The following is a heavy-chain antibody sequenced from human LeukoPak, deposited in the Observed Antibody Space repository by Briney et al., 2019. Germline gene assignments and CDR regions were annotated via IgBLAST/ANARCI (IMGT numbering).Heavy chain of an antibody. CDR3: AWQDYYDSSASHAFDI. CDR1: GGTFSSYA. Sequence: ASVKVSCKASGGTFSSYAINWVRQAPGQGLEWMGRIIPILDIANHVQKFQGRVTISADKSTSAAYMELSSLRSEDTAVYYCAWQDYYDSSASHAFDIWGQGTMVTVSS. D-gene: IGHD3-22*01. V-gene: IGHV1-69*04. CDR2: IIPILDIA. J-gene: IGHJ3*02.